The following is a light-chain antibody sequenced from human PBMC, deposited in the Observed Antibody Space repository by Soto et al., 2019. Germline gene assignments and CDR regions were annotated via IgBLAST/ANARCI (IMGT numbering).Light chain of an antibody. CDR2: GAS. Sequence: EIVLTQSPGTLSLSPGERATLSCRASQSVSSSYLAWYQQKPGQAPRLLIYGASSRATGIPDRFSGSGSGTAFTLTSSRLEPEDIAVYYWQQYGSSPLTFGGGTKVEIK. V-gene: IGKV3-20*01. CDR1: QSVSSSY. J-gene: IGKJ4*01. CDR3: QQYGSSPLT.